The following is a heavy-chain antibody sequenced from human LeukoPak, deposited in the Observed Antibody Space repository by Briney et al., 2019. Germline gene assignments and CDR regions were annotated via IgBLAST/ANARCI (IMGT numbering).Heavy chain of an antibody. CDR1: GYTFTSYY. J-gene: IGHJ4*02. Sequence: ASVKVSCKASGYTFTSYYMHWVRQAPGQGLEWMGGIIPIFGTANYAQKFQGRVTMTRDMSTSTVYMELSSLRSEDTAVYYCARGKTYDSSGYADFDYWGQGTLVTVSS. CDR3: ARGKTYDSSGYADFDY. V-gene: IGHV1-46*01. D-gene: IGHD3-22*01. CDR2: IIPIFGTA.